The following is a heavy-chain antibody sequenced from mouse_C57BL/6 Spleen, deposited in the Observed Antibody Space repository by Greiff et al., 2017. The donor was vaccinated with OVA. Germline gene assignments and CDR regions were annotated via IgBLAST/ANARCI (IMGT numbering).Heavy chain of an antibody. Sequence: VQLQQSGPELVKPGASVKISCKASGYTFTDYYMNWVKQSHGKSLEWIGDINPNNGGTSYNQKFKGKATFTVDKSSSTAYMELRSLTSEDSAVYYCAREWSSYFDYWGQGTTLTVSS. CDR1: GYTFTDYY. J-gene: IGHJ2*01. D-gene: IGHD1-1*01. CDR3: AREWSSYFDY. V-gene: IGHV1-26*01. CDR2: INPNNGGT.